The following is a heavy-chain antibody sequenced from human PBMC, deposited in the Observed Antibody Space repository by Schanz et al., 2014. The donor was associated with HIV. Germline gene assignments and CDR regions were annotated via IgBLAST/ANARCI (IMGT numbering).Heavy chain of an antibody. Sequence: EVQVVESGGGLVQPGGSLRLSCTTSGFIFSDHFMGWVRQAPGRGLEWVSTVIGSGVRTIYADSVKGRFTISRDNSKNTLSLHMNSLRVEDTAVYYCAKAKGSYSATTFYFDFWGQGTLVTVSS. CDR2: VIGSGVRT. D-gene: IGHD1-26*01. CDR3: AKAKGSYSATTFYFDF. CDR1: GFIFSDHF. J-gene: IGHJ4*02. V-gene: IGHV3-23*04.